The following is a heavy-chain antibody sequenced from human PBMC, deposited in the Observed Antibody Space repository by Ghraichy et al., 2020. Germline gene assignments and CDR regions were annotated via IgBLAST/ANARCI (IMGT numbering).Heavy chain of an antibody. CDR3: AREMVYETSHYYYYYMDV. D-gene: IGHD2-8*01. Sequence: GGSLRLSCAASGFTFSSYWMHWVRQAPGKGLVWVSRINSDGSSTSYADSVKGRFTISRDNAKNTLYLQMNSLRAEDTAVYYCAREMVYETSHYYYYYMDVWGKGTTVTVSS. CDR1: GFTFSSYW. V-gene: IGHV3-74*01. J-gene: IGHJ6*03. CDR2: INSDGSST.